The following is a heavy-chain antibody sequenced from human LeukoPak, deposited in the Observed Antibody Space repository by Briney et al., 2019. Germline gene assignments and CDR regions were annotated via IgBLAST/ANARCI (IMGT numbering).Heavy chain of an antibody. V-gene: IGHV3-23*01. CDR1: GFTFSSYA. Sequence: GGSLRLSCAASGFTFSSYAMSWVRQAPGKGLEWVSAISGSGGSTYYADSVKGRFTISRDNSKNTLYLQMNSLRAEDTAVYYCAKDHLWFGELLRYFDYWGQGTLVTVSS. J-gene: IGHJ4*02. CDR3: AKDHLWFGELLRYFDY. D-gene: IGHD3-10*01. CDR2: ISGSGGST.